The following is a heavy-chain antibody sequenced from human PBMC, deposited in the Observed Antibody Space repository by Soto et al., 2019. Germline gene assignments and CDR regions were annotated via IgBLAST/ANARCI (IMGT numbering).Heavy chain of an antibody. CDR3: ARGFSSVSMDA. V-gene: IGHV4-61*08. Sequence: SETLSLTCTVSGDSVSSGGYYWSWIRQPPGKGLEWIGYIYSSGSANYSPSLKSRVTISRDTSKNQISLKVASVTAADAAGYYCARGFSSVSMDAWGQGTTVTVSS. CDR1: GDSVSSGGYY. J-gene: IGHJ6*02. D-gene: IGHD6-19*01. CDR2: IYSSGSA.